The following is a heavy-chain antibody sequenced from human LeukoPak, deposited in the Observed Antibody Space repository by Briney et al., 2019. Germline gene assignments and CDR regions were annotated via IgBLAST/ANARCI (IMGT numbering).Heavy chain of an antibody. CDR2: INPSGGST. J-gene: IGHJ4*02. D-gene: IGHD1-26*01. Sequence: GALVKVSCKASGYTFTSYYMHWVRQAPGQGLEWMGIINPSGGSTSYAQKFQGRVTMTRDMSTSTVYMELSSLRSEDTAVYYCARDRGGLRGSYYYFDYWGQGTLATVSS. CDR1: GYTFTSYY. V-gene: IGHV1-46*01. CDR3: ARDRGGLRGSYYYFDY.